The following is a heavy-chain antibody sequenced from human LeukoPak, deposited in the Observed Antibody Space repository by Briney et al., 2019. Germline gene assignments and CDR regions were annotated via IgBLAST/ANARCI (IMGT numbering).Heavy chain of an antibody. D-gene: IGHD2-8*01. J-gene: IGHJ4*02. CDR3: ARQDKWVYYFDY. Sequence: PSETLSLTCTVSGGSITGYHWSWIRQPPGKGLEWIGYIYSSETTEYKPSLKSRVTISADTSKNQFSLKLTSVTAADTAVYYCARQDKWVYYFDYWGQGTLVTVCS. CDR2: IYSSETT. CDR1: GGSITGYH. V-gene: IGHV4-59*08.